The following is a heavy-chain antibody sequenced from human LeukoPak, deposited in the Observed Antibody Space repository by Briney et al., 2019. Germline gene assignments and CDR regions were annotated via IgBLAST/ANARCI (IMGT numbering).Heavy chain of an antibody. CDR2: IWFDGSNK. D-gene: IGHD6-19*01. V-gene: IGHV3-33*01. CDR1: GFTFSNYD. J-gene: IGHJ4*02. Sequence: PGGSLRLSCAASGFTFSNYDMHWVRQAPGKGLEWVAVIWFDGSNKFYADSVKGRFTISRDNSKNTLYLQMDSLRAEDTAAYYCASSAGAVIDCWGQGTLVIVSS. CDR3: ASSAGAVIDC.